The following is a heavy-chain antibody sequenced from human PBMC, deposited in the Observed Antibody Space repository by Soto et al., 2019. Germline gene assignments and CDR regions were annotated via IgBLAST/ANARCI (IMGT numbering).Heavy chain of an antibody. D-gene: IGHD3-22*01. V-gene: IGHV4-38-2*01. J-gene: IGHJ4*02. CDR2: IYHSGST. CDR3: VKPYYYDSIGYYPPHFDY. Sequence: SETLSVTCAVSGYSISSGYYWGWIRQPPGDGLEWIGSIYHSGSTYYNPSLKSRVTISVDTSKNQFSLKLSHVSAADPAVYYYVKPYYYDSIGYYPPHFDYWGQGTLVTVSS. CDR1: GYSISSGYY.